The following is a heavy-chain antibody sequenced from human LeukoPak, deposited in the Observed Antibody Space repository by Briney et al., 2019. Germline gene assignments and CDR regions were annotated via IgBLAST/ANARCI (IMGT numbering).Heavy chain of an antibody. Sequence: GASVKVSCKASGYTFISYGMTWVRQAPGQGLEWMGWINTNTGNPTYAQGFTGRFVFSLDTSVSTAYLQISSLKAEDTAVYYCARDYTLTLGTTTYFQHWGQGTLVTVSS. CDR1: GYTFISYG. V-gene: IGHV7-4-1*02. D-gene: IGHD1-7*01. J-gene: IGHJ1*01. CDR2: INTNTGNP. CDR3: ARDYTLTLGTTTYFQH.